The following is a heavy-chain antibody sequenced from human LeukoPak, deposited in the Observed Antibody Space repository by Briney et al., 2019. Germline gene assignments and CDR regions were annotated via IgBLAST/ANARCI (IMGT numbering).Heavy chain of an antibody. J-gene: IGHJ6*02. V-gene: IGHV1-2*02. CDR3: ARAGYYDFWSGSYYYYYGMDV. Sequence: VASVKVSCKASGYTFTGYYMHWVRQAPGQGLEWMGWINPNSGGTNYAQKFQGRVTMTRDTSISTAYMELSRLRSDDTAVYYCARAGYYDFWSGSYYYYYGMDVWGQGTTVTVSS. D-gene: IGHD3-3*01. CDR2: INPNSGGT. CDR1: GYTFTGYY.